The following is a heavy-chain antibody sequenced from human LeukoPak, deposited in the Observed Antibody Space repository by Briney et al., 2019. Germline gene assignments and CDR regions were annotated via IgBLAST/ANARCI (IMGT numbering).Heavy chain of an antibody. J-gene: IGHJ4*02. V-gene: IGHV1-8*01. CDR1: GYTFTIYD. CDR3: ARGPYYYDSSGYLPDDY. D-gene: IGHD3-22*01. Sequence: ASVKVSSKASGYTFTIYDINWVRQATGQGLEWMGWMNPNSGNTGYAQKFQGRVTMTRNTSISTAYMELSSLRSEDTAVYYCARGPYYYDSSGYLPDDYWGQGTLVTVSS. CDR2: MNPNSGNT.